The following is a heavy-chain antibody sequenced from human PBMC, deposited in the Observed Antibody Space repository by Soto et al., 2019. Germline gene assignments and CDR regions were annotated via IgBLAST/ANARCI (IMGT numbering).Heavy chain of an antibody. V-gene: IGHV3-23*01. CDR3: VTDDVGYTSTAPP. D-gene: IGHD3-16*02. J-gene: IGHJ5*02. CDR2: ISGSGDRT. CDR1: GITISNYP. Sequence: EVQLLESGGGLVQAGGSLRLSCAASGITISNYPMSWVRQAPGKGLDWVSGISGSGDRTYYADSAKGRFTISKDISKNSLSLQLDSLGVEDTAVYFCVTDDVGYTSTAPPWGKGTLVTVSS.